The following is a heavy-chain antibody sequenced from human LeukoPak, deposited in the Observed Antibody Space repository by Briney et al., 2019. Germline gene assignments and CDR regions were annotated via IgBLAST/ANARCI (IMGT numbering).Heavy chain of an antibody. J-gene: IGHJ4*02. V-gene: IGHV4-59*08. Sequence: PSETLSLTCTVSGVSISNYYWNWIRQPPGKGLEWIGYIYYSGSTNYNPSLKSRVSISVDTSKNQFSLKLTSVTAADTAVYYCASPSSTSEYYFDYWGQGTLVTVSS. CDR3: ASPSSTSEYYFDY. CDR2: IYYSGST. CDR1: GVSISNYY. D-gene: IGHD2-2*01.